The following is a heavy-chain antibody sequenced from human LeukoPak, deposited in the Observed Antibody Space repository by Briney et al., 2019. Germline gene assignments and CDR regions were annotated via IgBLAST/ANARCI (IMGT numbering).Heavy chain of an antibody. CDR1: GGSISGSH. CDR2: IYYSGRT. J-gene: IGHJ3*02. V-gene: IGHV4-59*08. CDR3: ARRNDFDI. Sequence: SETLSLTCTVSGGSISGSHWNWIRQPPGKGLEWIGYIYYSGRTDSNPSLKSRVTVSVDTSKNQFNLRLTSVTAADTAMYYCARRNDFDIWGPGTMVTVSS.